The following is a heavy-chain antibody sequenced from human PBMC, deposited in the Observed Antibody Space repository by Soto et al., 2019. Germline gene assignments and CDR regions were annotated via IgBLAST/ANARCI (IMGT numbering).Heavy chain of an antibody. Sequence: VQLLESGGGLVQPGGSLRLSCAASGFTFSSYAMSWVRQAPGKGLEWVAVVSSDGNNKYYGDSVKGRFTISRDNSKNTLYLQMNSLRAEDAAVYYCAKDEGPLLYGDSFDIWGQGTMVTVSS. CDR1: GFTFSSYA. CDR3: AKDEGPLLYGDSFDI. V-gene: IGHV3-30*18. D-gene: IGHD2-2*02. J-gene: IGHJ3*02. CDR2: VSSDGNNK.